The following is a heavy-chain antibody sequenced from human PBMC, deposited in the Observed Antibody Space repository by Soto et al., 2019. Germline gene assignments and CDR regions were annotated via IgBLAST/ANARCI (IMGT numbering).Heavy chain of an antibody. CDR1: GLTFSSYA. V-gene: IGHV3-23*01. Sequence: PGGSLRLSCAASGLTFSSYAMSWVRQAPGKGLEWVSAISGSGGSTYYADSVKGRFTISRDNSKNTLYLQMNSLRAEDTAVYYCAKSRAITMIVVVFYYGMDVWGQGTTVTVSS. CDR2: ISGSGGST. J-gene: IGHJ6*02. CDR3: AKSRAITMIVVVFYYGMDV. D-gene: IGHD3-22*01.